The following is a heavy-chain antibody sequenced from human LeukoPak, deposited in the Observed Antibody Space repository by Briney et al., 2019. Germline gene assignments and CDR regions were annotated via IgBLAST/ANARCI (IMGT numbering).Heavy chain of an antibody. J-gene: IGHJ4*02. CDR1: GGSISSYY. Sequence: PSETLSLTCTVSGGSISSYYWSWIWQPPGKGLEWIGYIYYSGSTNYNPSLKSRVTISVDTSKNQFSLKLSSVTAADTAVYYCARVSSGYYYVYDYWGQGTLVTVSS. D-gene: IGHD3-22*01. CDR3: ARVSSGYYYVYDY. V-gene: IGHV4-59*01. CDR2: IYYSGST.